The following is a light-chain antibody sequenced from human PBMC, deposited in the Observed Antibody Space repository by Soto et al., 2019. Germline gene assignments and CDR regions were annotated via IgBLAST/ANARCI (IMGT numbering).Light chain of an antibody. CDR2: TAS. CDR1: RDIGDR. V-gene: IGKV1-12*01. J-gene: IGKJ1*01. Sequence: DIQMTQSPSSVSSSVGYRVTITFRASRDIGDRLAWFRHKPGKAPQLLIQTASTLVRETPSRFSGSGSGTDFLLTIINLQPEDFAPYYCLLSTSLPRRFAQGTMV. CDR3: LLSTSLPRR.